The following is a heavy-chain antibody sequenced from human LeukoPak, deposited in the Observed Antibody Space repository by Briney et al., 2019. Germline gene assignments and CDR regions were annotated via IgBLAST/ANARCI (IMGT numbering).Heavy chain of an antibody. J-gene: IGHJ4*02. CDR3: AKDHSSSWYGGYYFDY. V-gene: IGHV3-23*01. CDR2: IRGSGGST. Sequence: GGSLRLSCAASGFTFSSYAMSWVRQAPGKGLEWVSAIRGSGGSTYYADSVKGRFTSSSDNSTNTLYLQMTSLRAEDTAVYYCAKDHSSSWYGGYYFDYWGQGTLVTVSS. CDR1: GFTFSSYA. D-gene: IGHD6-13*01.